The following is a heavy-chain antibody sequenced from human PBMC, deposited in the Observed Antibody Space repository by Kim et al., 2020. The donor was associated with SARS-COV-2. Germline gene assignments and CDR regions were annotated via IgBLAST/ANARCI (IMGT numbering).Heavy chain of an antibody. CDR1: GFTFSSYW. Sequence: GGSLRLSCAASGFTFSSYWMHRVRQAPGKGLVWVSRINSDGSSTSYADSVKGRFTISRDNAKNTLYLQMNSLRAEDTAVYYCARGSTYYYGSGSDYWGQGTLVTVSS. CDR2: INSDGSST. V-gene: IGHV3-74*01. J-gene: IGHJ4*02. CDR3: ARGSTYYYGSGSDY. D-gene: IGHD3-10*01.